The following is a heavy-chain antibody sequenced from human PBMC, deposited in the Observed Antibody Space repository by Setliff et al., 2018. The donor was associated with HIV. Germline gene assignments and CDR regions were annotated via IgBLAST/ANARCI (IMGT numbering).Heavy chain of an antibody. J-gene: IGHJ1*01. CDR3: ATSDYGGDSGHFQL. D-gene: IGHD2-21*02. V-gene: IGHV5-51*01. CDR2: IYPGDSDT. Sequence: GEYLKISCKGSAYIFTSFWIDWVLQMPGKGLEWMGIIYPGDSDTIYSPSFQGQVTISADKSISAAYLQWSSLKASDTAMYYCATSDYGGDSGHFQLSGQGTLVTV. CDR1: AYIFTSFW.